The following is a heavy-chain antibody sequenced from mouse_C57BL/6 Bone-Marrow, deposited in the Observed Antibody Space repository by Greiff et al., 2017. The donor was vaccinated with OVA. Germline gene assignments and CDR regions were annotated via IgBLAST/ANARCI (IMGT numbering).Heavy chain of an antibody. V-gene: IGHV1-74*01. CDR3: TNRDYYGSSPHWYFDV. CDR1: GYTFTSYW. J-gene: IGHJ1*03. CDR2: IHPSDSDT. Sequence: QVQLQQPGAELVKPGASVKVSCKASGYTFTSYWMHWVKQRPGQGLEWIGRIHPSDSDTNYNQKFKGKATLTVDKSSSTAYMELRSLTSEDSAVYYCTNRDYYGSSPHWYFDVWGTGTTVTVSS. D-gene: IGHD1-1*01.